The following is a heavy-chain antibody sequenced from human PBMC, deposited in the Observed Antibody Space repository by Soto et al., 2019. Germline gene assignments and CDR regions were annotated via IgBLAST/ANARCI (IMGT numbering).Heavy chain of an antibody. CDR1: GYTFTIYW. CDR3: ARPADTVADHFDL. D-gene: IGHD4-17*01. V-gene: IGHV5-51*01. CDR2: IYPSDSDT. Sequence: GESLKISCQVSGYTFTIYWIGWVRQMPGKGLEWMGIIYPSDSDTRYSPSFQGQVTISADQSINTAYLQWDSLKASDTAIYYCARPADTVADHFDLWGQGTPVTVSS. J-gene: IGHJ4*02.